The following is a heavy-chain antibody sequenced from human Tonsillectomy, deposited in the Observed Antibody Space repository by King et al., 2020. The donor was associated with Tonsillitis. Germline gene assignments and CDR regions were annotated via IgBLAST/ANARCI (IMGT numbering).Heavy chain of an antibody. J-gene: IGHJ4*02. CDR1: GFTFSHYY. D-gene: IGHD3-9*01. CDR3: ARDLYFDWSFDY. Sequence: VQLVESGGGLVKPGGSLRLSCAASGFTFSHYYMNWIRQAPGKGLEWVSHISSSGNTIYYADSVKGRFTISRDNAKNSLYLQMNSLKAEDTAVYYCARDLYFDWSFDYRGQGTLVTVSS. CDR2: ISSSGNTI. V-gene: IGHV3-11*01.